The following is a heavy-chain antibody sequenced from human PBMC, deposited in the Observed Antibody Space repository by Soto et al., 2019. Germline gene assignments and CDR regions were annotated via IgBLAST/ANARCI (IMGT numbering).Heavy chain of an antibody. J-gene: IGHJ4*02. D-gene: IGHD3-16*01. CDR1: GFTFSDYY. CDR2: TRNKANSYTT. CDR3: ARDTGGSYDY. V-gene: IGHV3-72*01. Sequence: EVQLLESGGGLVQPGGSLRLSCAASGFTFSDYYMDWVRQVPGKGLEWVGRTRNKANSYTTEYAASVRGRFSITRDDSKDSMYLQMYSLKTEDTAVYYCARDTGGSYDYWGQGAVVTVSS.